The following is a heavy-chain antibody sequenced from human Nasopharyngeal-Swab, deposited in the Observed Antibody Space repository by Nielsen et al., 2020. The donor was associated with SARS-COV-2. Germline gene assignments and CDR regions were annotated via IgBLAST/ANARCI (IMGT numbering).Heavy chain of an antibody. J-gene: IGHJ4*01. CDR1: GGSISSYY. D-gene: IGHD4-17*01. CDR2: IYYSGST. V-gene: IGHV4-59*08. CDR3: ARHTVATELSHYFDY. Sequence: SETLSLTCTVSGGSISSYYWSWIRQPPGKGLEWIGYIYYSGSTNYNPSLKSRVTISVDTSKNQFSLKLSSVTAADTAVYYCARHTVATELSHYFDYWGQGTLVTVSS.